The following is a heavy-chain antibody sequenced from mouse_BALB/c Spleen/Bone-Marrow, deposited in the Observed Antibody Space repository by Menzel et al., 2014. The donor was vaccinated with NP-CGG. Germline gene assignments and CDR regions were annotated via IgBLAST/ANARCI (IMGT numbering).Heavy chain of an antibody. V-gene: IGHV2-6-7*01. D-gene: IGHD1-1*01. CDR1: GFSLTAYG. CDR2: IRGDGTT. CDR3: ARFTTVVPFDY. Sequence: VKLMESGPGLVAPSQSLSITCTVSGFSLTAYGVNWVRQPPGKGLEWLGMIRGDGTTDYNSALRSRLGISKDNSKSQVFLKMNSLQADDIARYYCARFTTVVPFDYWGQGTTLTVSS. J-gene: IGHJ2*01.